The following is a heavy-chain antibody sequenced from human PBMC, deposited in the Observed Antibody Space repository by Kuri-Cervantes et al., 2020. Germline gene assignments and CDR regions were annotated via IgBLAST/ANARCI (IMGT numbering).Heavy chain of an antibody. CDR1: GFTFSHYW. J-gene: IGHJ4*02. D-gene: IGHD3-10*01. CDR2: IYSGGST. Sequence: GGSLRLSCAASGFTFSHYWMAWVRQAPGKGLEWVSVIYSGGSTYYADSVKGRFTISRDNPKNTLYLQMNSLRAEDTAVYYCAREYYYGSGTTFDYWGQGTLVTVSS. V-gene: IGHV3-66*01. CDR3: AREYYYGSGTTFDY.